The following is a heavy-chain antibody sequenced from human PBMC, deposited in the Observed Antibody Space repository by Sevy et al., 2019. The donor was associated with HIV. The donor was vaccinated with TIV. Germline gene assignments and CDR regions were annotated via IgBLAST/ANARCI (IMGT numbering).Heavy chain of an antibody. Sequence: SETLSLTCSVSGGSMRNFYWSWIRQPPGKGLEWIGNIYYSGSTNYNPSLKSRVTMSVDTSKNQFSLKLSSVTAADTAGYYCAGSGFLEWAGSTRGRRNWFDPWGQGTLVTVSS. CDR1: GGSMRNFY. CDR3: AGSGFLEWAGSTRGRRNWFDP. CDR2: IYYSGST. V-gene: IGHV4-59*13. J-gene: IGHJ5*02. D-gene: IGHD3-3*01.